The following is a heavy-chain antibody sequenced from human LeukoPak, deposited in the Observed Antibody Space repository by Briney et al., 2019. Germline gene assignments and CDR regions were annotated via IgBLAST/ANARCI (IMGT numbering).Heavy chain of an antibody. CDR3: AKDLLYSSGWNSFDY. J-gene: IGHJ4*02. D-gene: IGHD6-19*01. CDR2: ISYDGSNK. Sequence: PGGSLRLSCAASGFTFSSYGMHWVRQAPGKGLEWVAVISYDGSNKYYADSVKGRFTISRDNSKNTLYLQMNSLRAEDTAVYFCAKDLLYSSGWNSFDYWGQGTLVTVSS. CDR1: GFTFSSYG. V-gene: IGHV3-30*18.